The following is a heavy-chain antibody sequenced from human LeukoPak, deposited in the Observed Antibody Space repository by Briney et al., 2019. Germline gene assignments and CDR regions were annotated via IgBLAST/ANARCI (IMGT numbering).Heavy chain of an antibody. Sequence: SETLSLTCTVSGGSISSYYWSWIRQPPGKGLEWIGYIYYSGSTNYNPSLKSRVTISVDTSKNQFSLKLSSVTAADTAVYYCARVGYDIVATNGWFDPWGQGTLVTVSS. CDR3: ARVGYDIVATNGWFDP. CDR2: IYYSGST. CDR1: GGSISSYY. D-gene: IGHD5-12*01. J-gene: IGHJ5*02. V-gene: IGHV4-59*01.